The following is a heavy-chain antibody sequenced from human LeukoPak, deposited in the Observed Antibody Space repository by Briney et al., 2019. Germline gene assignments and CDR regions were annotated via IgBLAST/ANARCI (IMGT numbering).Heavy chain of an antibody. CDR3: ARVAPYGSGNPCDY. J-gene: IGHJ4*02. D-gene: IGHD3-10*01. Sequence: SETLSLTCAVSGGSISSTDWWSWVRQSPRKGLEWIGEIYHGGSTNYNPSLKSRVTISVDKSKNQFSLKLSSVTAADTALYYCARVAPYGSGNPCDYWGQGTLVTVSS. CDR2: IYHGGST. CDR1: GGSISSTDW. V-gene: IGHV4-4*02.